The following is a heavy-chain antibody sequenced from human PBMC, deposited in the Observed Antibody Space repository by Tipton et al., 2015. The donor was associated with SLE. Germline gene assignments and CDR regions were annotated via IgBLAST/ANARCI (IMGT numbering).Heavy chain of an antibody. CDR1: GFTFSSYV. Sequence: SLRLSCAASGFTFSSYVMHWVRQAPGRGLVWVSRISGGGGSTTYADFVKGRFTISGDNAKNTLYLQMNSLRAEDTAVYYCTRGPSPPWFDPWGQGILVTVSS. V-gene: IGHV3-74*01. CDR2: ISGGGGST. CDR3: TRGPSPPWFDP. J-gene: IGHJ5*02.